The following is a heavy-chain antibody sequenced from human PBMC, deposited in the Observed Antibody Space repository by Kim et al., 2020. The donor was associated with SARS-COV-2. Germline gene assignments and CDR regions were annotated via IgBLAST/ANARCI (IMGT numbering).Heavy chain of an antibody. CDR2: INSDGSST. D-gene: IGHD6-13*01. CDR3: ARGLSSSWYRRNYYYYYGMDV. CDR1: GFTFSSYW. Sequence: GGSLRLSCAASGFTFSSYWMHWVRQAPGKGLVWVSRINSDGSSTSYADSVKGRFTISRDNAKNTLYLQMNSLRAEDTAVYYCARGLSSSWYRRNYYYYYGMDVWGQGTTVTVSS. J-gene: IGHJ6*02. V-gene: IGHV3-74*01.